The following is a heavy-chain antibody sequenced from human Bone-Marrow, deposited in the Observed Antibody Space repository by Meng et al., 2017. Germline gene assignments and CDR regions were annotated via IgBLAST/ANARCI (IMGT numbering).Heavy chain of an antibody. D-gene: IGHD2-15*01. Sequence: GESLMISCTASGFPFGDYAMSWFRQVPGPGLEWVGFIRSNAYGGTTEYAASVKGRFTISRDDSKSIAYLQMNSLKTEDTAVYYCTRDLLGDCSGGSCPSGWFDPWGQGTLVTVSS. CDR3: TRDLLGDCSGGSCPSGWFDP. V-gene: IGHV3-49*03. CDR1: GFPFGDYA. CDR2: IRSNAYGGTT. J-gene: IGHJ5*02.